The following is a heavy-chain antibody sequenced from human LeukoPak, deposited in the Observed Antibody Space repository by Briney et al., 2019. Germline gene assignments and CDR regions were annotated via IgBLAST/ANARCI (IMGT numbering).Heavy chain of an antibody. V-gene: IGHV1-18*01. CDR2: ISAYNGNT. CDR1: GYTLTSYG. J-gene: IGHJ6*02. Sequence: GASVKVSCKASGYTLTSYGISWVRQAPGQGLEWMGWISAYNGNTNYAQKLQGRVTMTTDTSTSTAYMELRSLRSDDTAVYYCARGPNCSGGSCYYYYGMDVWGQGTTVTVSS. CDR3: ARGPNCSGGSCYYYYGMDV. D-gene: IGHD2-15*01.